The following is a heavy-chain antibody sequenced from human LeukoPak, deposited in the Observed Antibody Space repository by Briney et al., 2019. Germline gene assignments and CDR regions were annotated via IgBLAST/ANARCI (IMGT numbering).Heavy chain of an antibody. CDR2: ISGSGGST. J-gene: IGHJ5*02. V-gene: IGHV3-23*01. CDR1: GFTFSSYA. D-gene: IGHD5-18*01. Sequence: PGGSLRLSCAASGFTFSSYAMSWVRQAPGKGLEWVSAISGSGGSTYYADSVKGRFTISRDNSKNTLYLQMNSLRAEDTAVYYCAKTSTWIQLENWFDPWGQGTLVTVSS. CDR3: AKTSTWIQLENWFDP.